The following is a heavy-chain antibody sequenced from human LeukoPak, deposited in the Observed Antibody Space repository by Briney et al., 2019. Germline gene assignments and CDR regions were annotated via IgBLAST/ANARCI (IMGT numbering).Heavy chain of an antibody. CDR1: GYTFTGYY. V-gene: IGHV1-2*02. D-gene: IGHD3-10*01. Sequence: ASVKVSCKASGYTFTGYYMHWVRHAPGQGLEWMGWINPNSGGTNYAQKFQGRVTMTRDTSISTAYMELSRLRSEDTAVYYCARDMVRGVISSGGMDVWGQGTTVTVSS. CDR3: ARDMVRGVISSGGMDV. J-gene: IGHJ6*02. CDR2: INPNSGGT.